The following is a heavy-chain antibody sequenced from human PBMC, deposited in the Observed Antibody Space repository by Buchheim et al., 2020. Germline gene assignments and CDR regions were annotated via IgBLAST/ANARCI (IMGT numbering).Heavy chain of an antibody. D-gene: IGHD1-1*01. V-gene: IGHV3-7*01. CDR3: TTAFNVRDDNFDY. CDR1: GLTFSAYW. Sequence: EVRLVESGGGLVQPGGSLRLSCAASGLTFSAYWMSWVRQPPGKGLEWVANIKEDGAEKYYVGSVKGRFTISRDNAANSLYPQMNSLRVEDTAVYYCTTAFNVRDDNFDYRGLGTL. CDR2: IKEDGAEK. J-gene: IGHJ4*02.